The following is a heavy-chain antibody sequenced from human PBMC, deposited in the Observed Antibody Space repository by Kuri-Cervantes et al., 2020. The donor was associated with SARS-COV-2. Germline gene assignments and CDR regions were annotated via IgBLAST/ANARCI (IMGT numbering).Heavy chain of an antibody. CDR2: ISYDGSNK. J-gene: IGHJ4*02. V-gene: IGHV3-30-3*01. Sequence: LSLTCAASGFTFSSYAMHWVRQAPGKGLEWVAVISYDGSNKYYADSVKGRFTISRDNSKNTLYLQMNSLRAEDTAVYHCARDEGVMLGTISQFDYWGQGTPVTVSS. D-gene: IGHD2-2*01. CDR1: GFTFSSYA. CDR3: ARDEGVMLGTISQFDY.